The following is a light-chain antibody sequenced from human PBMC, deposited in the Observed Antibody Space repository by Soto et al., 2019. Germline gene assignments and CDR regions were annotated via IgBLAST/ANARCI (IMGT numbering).Light chain of an antibody. V-gene: IGLV2-14*01. J-gene: IGLJ1*01. Sequence: QSVLTQPASVSGSPGQSVTISCTGPRSDIGDSNFISWYQHSPGKAPRLLIYEVNNRPSGVSKRFSGSKAGNTASLTFSGLLDDDEADYFCASFRSGTILVFGSGTKVTVL. CDR1: RSDIGDSNF. CDR3: ASFRSGTILV. CDR2: EVN.